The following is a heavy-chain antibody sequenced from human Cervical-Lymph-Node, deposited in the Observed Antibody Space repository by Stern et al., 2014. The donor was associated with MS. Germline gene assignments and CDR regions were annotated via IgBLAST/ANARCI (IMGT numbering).Heavy chain of an antibody. CDR1: GFSFSDFY. V-gene: IGHV3-72*01. Sequence: EVQLVESGGGLVQPGGSLRLSCAASGFSFSDFYMDWVRQAPGKGLEWVGRSRHKAKSYTTDYASSVKGRFTISRDDSKNSLYLQMNSLKTEDTAVYYCSRDSSGDYWGPGTLVTVSS. CDR2: SRHKAKSYTT. J-gene: IGHJ4*02. CDR3: SRDSSGDY.